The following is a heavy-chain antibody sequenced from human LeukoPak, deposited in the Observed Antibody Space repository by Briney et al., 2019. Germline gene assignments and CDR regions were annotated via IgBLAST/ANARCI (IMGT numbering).Heavy chain of an antibody. V-gene: IGHV3-23*01. CDR3: ARNHHNSGGRCDF. J-gene: IGHJ4*02. CDR2: ISGSGGNT. D-gene: IGHD2-15*01. Sequence: GGSLRLSCAASGFTFGSYAMSWGRQAPGGGLEWVSAISGSGGNTYYADSVKGRFTISRDNSKNTLYLQMNSLRADDTAVYYCARNHHNSGGRCDFWGQGTLVTVSS. CDR1: GFTFGSYA.